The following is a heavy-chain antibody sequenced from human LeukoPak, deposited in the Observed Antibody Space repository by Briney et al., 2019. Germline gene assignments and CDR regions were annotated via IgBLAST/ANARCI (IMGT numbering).Heavy chain of an antibody. CDR2: IYNGGNT. V-gene: IGHV3-53*01. CDR1: GFTVSSNY. J-gene: IGHJ4*02. CDR3: ARDEGH. Sequence: TGGSLRLSCAASGFTVSSNYMSWVRQAPGKGLEWVSIIYNGGNTYYADSVKGRFTISRDNSKNTVYLQMNSLRAEDTAVYYCARDEGHWDQGTLVTFSS.